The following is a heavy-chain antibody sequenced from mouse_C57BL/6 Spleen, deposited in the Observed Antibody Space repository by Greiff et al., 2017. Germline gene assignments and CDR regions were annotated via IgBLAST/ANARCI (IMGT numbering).Heavy chain of an antibody. CDR3: ARSPDSSSYAMDY. D-gene: IGHD2-13*01. J-gene: IGHJ4*01. Sequence: QVQLQQPGAELVMPGASVKLSCKASGYTFTSYWMHWVKQRPGQGLEWIGEIDPSDSYTHYNQKFKGKSTLTVDKSSSTAYMQLSSLTSEDSAVYYGARSPDSSSYAMDYWGQGTSVTVSS. CDR2: IDPSDSYT. CDR1: GYTFTSYW. V-gene: IGHV1-69*01.